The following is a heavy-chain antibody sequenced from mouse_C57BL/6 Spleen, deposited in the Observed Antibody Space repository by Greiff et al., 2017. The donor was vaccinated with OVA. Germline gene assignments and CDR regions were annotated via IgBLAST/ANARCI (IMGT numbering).Heavy chain of an antibody. CDR1: GFSLTSYG. Sequence: QVQLKESGPGLVQPSQSLSITCTVSGFSLTSYGVHWVRQSPGKGLEWLGVIWRGGSTDYNAAFMSRLSITKDNSKSQVFFKMNSLQADDTAIYYCAKNNYGSNSDYFDYWGQGTTLTVSS. CDR3: AKNNYGSNSDYFDY. V-gene: IGHV2-5*01. D-gene: IGHD1-1*01. CDR2: IWRGGST. J-gene: IGHJ2*01.